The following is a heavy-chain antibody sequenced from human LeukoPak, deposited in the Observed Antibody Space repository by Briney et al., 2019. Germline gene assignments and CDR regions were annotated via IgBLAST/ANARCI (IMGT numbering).Heavy chain of an antibody. Sequence: PGRSLRLSCAASGFTFRSYAMHWVRQAPGKGVEWVAVISYDARNKYYADSVKGRFTISRDNSKNTQYLQMNSLRAEDTAVYYCARGSDYGDYYFDYWGQGTLVTVSS. D-gene: IGHD4-17*01. J-gene: IGHJ4*02. CDR2: ISYDARNK. V-gene: IGHV3-30*04. CDR3: ARGSDYGDYYFDY. CDR1: GFTFRSYA.